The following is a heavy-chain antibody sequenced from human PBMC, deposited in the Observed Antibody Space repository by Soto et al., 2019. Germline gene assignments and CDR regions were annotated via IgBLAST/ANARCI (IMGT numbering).Heavy chain of an antibody. D-gene: IGHD6-6*01. J-gene: IGHJ6*02. Sequence: GGSLRLSCAASGFTFSSYAMHWVRQAPGKGLEWVAVISYDGSNKYYADSVKGRFTISRDNSKNTLYLQMNSLRAEDTAVYYCARESEYSSSSPYYYGMDVWGQGTTVTVSS. CDR1: GFTFSSYA. V-gene: IGHV3-30-3*01. CDR2: ISYDGSNK. CDR3: ARESEYSSSSPYYYGMDV.